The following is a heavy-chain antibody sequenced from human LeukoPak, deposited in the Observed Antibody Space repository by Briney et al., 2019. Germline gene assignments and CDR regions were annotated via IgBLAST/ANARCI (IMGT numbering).Heavy chain of an antibody. D-gene: IGHD1-26*01. V-gene: IGHV4-38-2*02. J-gene: IGHJ4*02. CDR1: GYSISSGYY. CDR2: IYHSGST. CDR3: ARGGRVGATSHFDY. Sequence: SETLSLTCTVSGYSISSGYYWGWIRQPPGKGLEWIGSIYHSGSTYYNPSLKSRVTISVDTSKNQFSLKLSSVTAADTAVYYCARGGRVGATSHFDYWGQGTLVTVSS.